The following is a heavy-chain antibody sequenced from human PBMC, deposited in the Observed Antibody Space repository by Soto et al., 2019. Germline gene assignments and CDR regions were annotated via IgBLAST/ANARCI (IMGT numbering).Heavy chain of an antibody. D-gene: IGHD3-22*01. Sequence: GGSVRLSCAASGFTFSSYAMSWVRQAPGKGLEWVSAISGSGGSTYYADSVKGRFTISRDNSKNTLYLQMNSLRAEDTAVYYCAKDRGQRGSGYYLNWFDPWGQGTLVTVSS. CDR1: GFTFSSYA. V-gene: IGHV3-23*01. CDR2: ISGSGGST. CDR3: AKDRGQRGSGYYLNWFDP. J-gene: IGHJ5*02.